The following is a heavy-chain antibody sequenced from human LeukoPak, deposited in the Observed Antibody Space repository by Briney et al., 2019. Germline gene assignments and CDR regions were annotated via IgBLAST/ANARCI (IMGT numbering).Heavy chain of an antibody. CDR2: INRRGHT. CDR1: GFTFDRFT. CDR3: AKEVDCPSDCLFFHP. J-gene: IGHJ5*02. V-gene: IGHV3-43*01. D-gene: IGHD2-21*02. Sequence: GGSLRLSCAASGFTFDRFTIHWVRQTPGKGLEWVSLINRRGHTFYADSVKGRFTISRDNSRNSVFLQMNSLRPEDTALYHCAKEVDCPSDCLFFHPWGQGTLVTVSS.